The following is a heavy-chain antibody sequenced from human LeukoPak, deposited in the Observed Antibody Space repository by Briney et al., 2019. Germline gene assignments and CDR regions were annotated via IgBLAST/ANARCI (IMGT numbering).Heavy chain of an antibody. J-gene: IGHJ5*02. Sequence: GGSLRLSRAASGFTFSSYAMSWVRQAPGKGLEWVSAISGSGGSTYYADSVKGRFTISRDNSKNTLYLQMNSLRAEDTAVYYCAKDPESGQQLPNWFDPWGQGTLVTVSS. CDR1: GFTFSSYA. CDR2: ISGSGGST. D-gene: IGHD6-13*01. V-gene: IGHV3-23*01. CDR3: AKDPESGQQLPNWFDP.